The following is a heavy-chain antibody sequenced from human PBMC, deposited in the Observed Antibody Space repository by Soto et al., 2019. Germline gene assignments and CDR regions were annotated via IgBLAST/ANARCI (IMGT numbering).Heavy chain of an antibody. J-gene: IGHJ4*02. D-gene: IGHD2-2*01. CDR3: AREYCTSTSCYGVDY. CDR1: VDTFTTYG. Sequence: QVQLVQSGAEVKMPGASVKVSCKASVDTFTTYGISWVRQAPGQGLEWMGWISGYNDNTKYAQKFQGRVIMTADTSTSTAYLELRTLTSDVTAVYYCAREYCTSTSCYGVDYWGQGTLVTVSS. V-gene: IGHV1-18*01. CDR2: ISGYNDNT.